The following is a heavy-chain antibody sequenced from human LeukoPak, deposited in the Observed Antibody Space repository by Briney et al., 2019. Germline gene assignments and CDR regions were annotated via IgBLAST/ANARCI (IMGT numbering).Heavy chain of an antibody. Sequence: PSETLSLTCTVSGGSISSYYWSWIRQPPGKGLEWIGYIYYSGSTNYNPSLKSRVTISVDTSKNQFSLKLSSVTAADTAVYYCARDQVDIVATDWGQGTLVTVSS. D-gene: IGHD5-12*01. CDR1: GGSISSYY. CDR3: ARDQVDIVATD. CDR2: IYYSGST. J-gene: IGHJ4*02. V-gene: IGHV4-59*01.